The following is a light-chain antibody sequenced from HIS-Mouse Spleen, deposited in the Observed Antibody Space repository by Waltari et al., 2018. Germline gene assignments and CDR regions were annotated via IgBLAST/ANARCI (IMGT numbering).Light chain of an antibody. CDR3: CSYAGSSTWV. CDR2: EGS. CDR1: SSDVGSYNL. Sequence: QSALTQPASVSGSPGQSITISCTGTSSDVGSYNLVSWYQQHPGKAPKLMLYEGSKLPSGVSNRVSGSKSGNTASLTISGLQAEDEADYYCCSYAGSSTWVFGGGTKLTVL. J-gene: IGLJ3*02. V-gene: IGLV2-23*01.